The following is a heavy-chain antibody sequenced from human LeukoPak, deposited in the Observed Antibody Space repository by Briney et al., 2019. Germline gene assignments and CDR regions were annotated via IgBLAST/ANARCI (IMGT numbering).Heavy chain of an antibody. J-gene: IGHJ4*02. CDR3: ARDDAYSSSWYY. CDR1: GFTFSSYA. D-gene: IGHD6-13*01. Sequence: PGGSLRLSCAASGFTFSSYAMSWVRQAPGKGLEWVSSISSSSSYIYYADSVKGRFTISRDNAKNSLYLQMNSLRAEDTAVYYCARDDAYSSSWYYWGQGTLVTVSS. V-gene: IGHV3-21*01. CDR2: ISSSSSYI.